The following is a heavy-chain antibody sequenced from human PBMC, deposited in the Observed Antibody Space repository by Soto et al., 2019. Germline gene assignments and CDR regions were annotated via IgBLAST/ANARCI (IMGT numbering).Heavy chain of an antibody. V-gene: IGHV1-8*01. J-gene: IGHJ4*02. CDR2: MNPNSGNT. Sequence: ASVKVSCKASGYTFTSYDINWVRQATGQGLEWMGWMNPNSGNTGYAQKFQGRVTMTRNTSISTAYMELSSLRSEDTAVYYCARGLKRFGEPQPHYWGQGTLVTVSS. CDR3: ARGLKRFGEPQPHY. CDR1: GYTFTSYD. D-gene: IGHD3-10*01.